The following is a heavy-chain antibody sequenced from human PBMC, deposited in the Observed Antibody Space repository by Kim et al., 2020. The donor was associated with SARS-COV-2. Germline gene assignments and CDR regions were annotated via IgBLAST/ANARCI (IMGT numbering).Heavy chain of an antibody. CDR2: IYYSGTT. CDR1: DISISSSSHY. CDR3: ASQFNGGTYPPYIDS. Sequence: SETLSLTCTVSDISISSSSHYWGWIRQPPGKGLEWIGNIYYSGTTYYNPSLKSRVTISVDTSKNQFSLKLSSVTAADTAVYYCASQFNGGTYPPYIDSWGQGTLVTVSS. D-gene: IGHD1-26*01. V-gene: IGHV4-39*01. J-gene: IGHJ4*02.